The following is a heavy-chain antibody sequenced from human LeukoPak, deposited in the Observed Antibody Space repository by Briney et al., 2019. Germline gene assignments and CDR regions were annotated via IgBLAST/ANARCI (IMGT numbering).Heavy chain of an antibody. CDR2: ISPYNGNT. CDR3: ARGPHERSGYPDD. J-gene: IGHJ4*02. Sequence: ASVKVSCKPYGYTFNTYGITWVRQAPGQGLEWMGWISPYNGNTNYAQKFQGRVTMTTDTSTSTAYMELRSLSSDGTAVYYCARGPHERSGYPDDWGQGTLVTVS. CDR1: GYTFNTYG. V-gene: IGHV1-18*01. D-gene: IGHD3-22*01.